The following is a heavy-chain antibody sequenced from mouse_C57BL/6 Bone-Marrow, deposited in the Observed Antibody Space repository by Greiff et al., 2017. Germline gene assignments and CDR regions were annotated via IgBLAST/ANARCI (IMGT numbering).Heavy chain of an antibody. CDR3: AREGYYGSSYYWYFDV. D-gene: IGHD1-1*01. Sequence: QVQLQQPGAELVKPGASVKLSCKASGYTFTSYWMQWVKQRPGQGLEWIGEIDPSDSYTTYNQKFKGKATLTVDTSSSTAYMQLSSLTSEDSAVYYCAREGYYGSSYYWYFDVWGTGTTVTVSS. V-gene: IGHV1-50*01. J-gene: IGHJ1*03. CDR2: IDPSDSYT. CDR1: GYTFTSYW.